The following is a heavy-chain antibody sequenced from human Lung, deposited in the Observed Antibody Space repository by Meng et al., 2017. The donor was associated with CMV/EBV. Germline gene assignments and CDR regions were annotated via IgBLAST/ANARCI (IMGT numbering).Heavy chain of an antibody. J-gene: IGHJ3*02. Sequence: LXCTVSGGSVSSGLYYWTWLRQPPGKGLEWIGYISYIGITNYNASLKSRVTISVDTSKNQFSLKLSSVTAADSAVYYCARDILKHNAFDMWGQGTMVTVSS. CDR3: ARDILKHNAFDM. D-gene: IGHD2-8*02. CDR1: GGSVSSGLYY. CDR2: ISYIGIT. V-gene: IGHV4-61*01.